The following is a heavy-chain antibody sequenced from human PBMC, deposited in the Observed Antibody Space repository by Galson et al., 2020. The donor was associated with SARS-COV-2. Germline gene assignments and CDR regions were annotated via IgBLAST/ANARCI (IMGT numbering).Heavy chain of an antibody. CDR3: ARDESQGFKPYYFRY. CDR2: ISSTGRPT. V-gene: IGHV3-23*01. CDR1: GSSIETYA. J-gene: IGHJ4*02. Sequence: GGSLRLSCKAYGSSIETYAMTWVRQVPGQGLEWVSAISSTGRPTFYAASVKGRFTISKDSPGNTLYRQMNSLTSDDTAIYYCARDESQGFKPYYFRYWGQGTRVTVS.